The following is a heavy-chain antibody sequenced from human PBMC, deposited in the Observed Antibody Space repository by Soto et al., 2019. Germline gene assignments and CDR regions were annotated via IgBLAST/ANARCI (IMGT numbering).Heavy chain of an antibody. J-gene: IGHJ5*02. Sequence: GESLKIAGKGSGYSFTIYWIGWVLQMPGKGLEWMGIIYPGDSDTRYSPSFQGQVTISADKSISTAYLQWSSLKASDTAMYYCASSYNRAGWFDPWGQGTLVTVSS. V-gene: IGHV5-51*01. CDR1: GYSFTIYW. CDR3: ASSYNRAGWFDP. D-gene: IGHD1-1*01. CDR2: IYPGDSDT.